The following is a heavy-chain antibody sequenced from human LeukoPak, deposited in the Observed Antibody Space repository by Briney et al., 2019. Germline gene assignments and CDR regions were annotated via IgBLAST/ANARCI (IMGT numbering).Heavy chain of an antibody. V-gene: IGHV3-48*01. CDR2: VGIDSGNT. D-gene: IGHD5-24*01. CDR3: ARDYKYAFDY. J-gene: IGHJ4*02. Sequence: GGSLRLSCAASGFPFSDYSMNWVRQAPGKGLEWISYVGIDSGNTYYADSVKGRFTISADKAKNSLVLQMNSLRVEDTAVYYCARDYKYAFDYWGQGTLVTVSS. CDR1: GFPFSDYS.